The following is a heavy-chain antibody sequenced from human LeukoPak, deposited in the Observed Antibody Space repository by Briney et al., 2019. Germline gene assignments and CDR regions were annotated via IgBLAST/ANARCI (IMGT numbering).Heavy chain of an antibody. CDR3: ARDTDSWYTPPFDY. Sequence: GGSLRLSCAASGFTFSSYSMNWVRQAPGKGLEWVSSISSSSSYIYYADSVKGRFTISRDNAENSLYLQMNSLRAEDTAVYYCARDTDSWYTPPFDYWGQGTLVTVSS. D-gene: IGHD6-13*01. CDR1: GFTFSSYS. J-gene: IGHJ4*02. V-gene: IGHV3-21*01. CDR2: ISSSSSYI.